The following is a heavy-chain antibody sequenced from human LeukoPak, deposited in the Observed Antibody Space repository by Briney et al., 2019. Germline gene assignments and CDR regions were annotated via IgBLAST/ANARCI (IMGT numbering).Heavy chain of an antibody. CDR2: IIPIFGTA. CDR1: GGTFSSYT. V-gene: IGHV1-69*13. J-gene: IGHJ4*02. CDR3: ARARTQYSSGWYFDY. Sequence: SVKVSCKASGGTFSSYTISWVRQAPGQGLEWMGGIIPIFGTANYAQKFQGRVTITANESTSTAYMELSSLRSEDTAVYYCARARTQYSSGWYFDYWGQGTLVTVSS. D-gene: IGHD6-19*01.